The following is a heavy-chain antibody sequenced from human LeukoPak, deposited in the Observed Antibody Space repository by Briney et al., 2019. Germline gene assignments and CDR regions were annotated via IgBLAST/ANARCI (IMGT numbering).Heavy chain of an antibody. CDR3: ARGYCSGGSCYSYYYYNYMDV. Sequence: PSETLSLTCTVSGGSVTDYYWSWIRQSPGKGLEWIGYIYYTGTSYNPSLKSRVTISADTSKNQFSLKLSSVTAADTAVYYCARGYCSGGSCYSYYYYNYMDVWGKGTTVTVSS. J-gene: IGHJ6*03. CDR2: IYYTGT. D-gene: IGHD2-15*01. CDR1: GGSVTDYY. V-gene: IGHV4-59*02.